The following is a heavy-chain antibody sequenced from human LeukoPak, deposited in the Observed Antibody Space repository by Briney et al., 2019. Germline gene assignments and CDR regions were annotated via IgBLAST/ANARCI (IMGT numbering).Heavy chain of an antibody. J-gene: IGHJ4*02. CDR3: ARDGGTYYDFWSAYNY. CDR1: GFTVSSNY. V-gene: IGHV3-66*02. D-gene: IGHD3-3*01. Sequence: GGSLRLSCAASGFTVSSNYMSWVRQAPGKGQEWVSVIYSGGSTYYADSVKGRFTISRDNSKNTLYLQMNSLRAEDTAVYYCARDGGTYYDFWSAYNYWGQGTLVTVSS. CDR2: IYSGGST.